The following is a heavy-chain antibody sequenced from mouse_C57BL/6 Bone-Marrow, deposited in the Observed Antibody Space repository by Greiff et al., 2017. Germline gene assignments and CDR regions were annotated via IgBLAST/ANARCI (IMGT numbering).Heavy chain of an antibody. CDR1: GFTFSSYA. J-gene: IGHJ2*01. CDR3: AREGYYGYDGYFDY. D-gene: IGHD2-2*01. CDR2: ISDGGSYT. V-gene: IGHV5-4*01. Sequence: EVQLVESGGGLVKPGGSLKLSCAASGFTFSSYAMSWVRQTPEKRLEWVATISDGGSYTYYPDNVKGRFTISRDNAKNNLYLQMSHLKSEDTAMYYCAREGYYGYDGYFDYWGQGTTLTVSS.